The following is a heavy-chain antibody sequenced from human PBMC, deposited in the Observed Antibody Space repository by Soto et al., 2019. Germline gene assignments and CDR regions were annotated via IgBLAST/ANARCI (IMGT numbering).Heavy chain of an antibody. J-gene: IGHJ5*01. CDR3: ARSFYDILTGYSGLDS. Sequence: SETLSLTCTVSGGSINGYYWNWIRQPPGKGLEWVGYISYTDAAHFSANSESTHYNPSLKSRVTISVDPSRNRFSLRLTSVTAADTAFYYCARSFYDILTGYSGLDSWG. D-gene: IGHD3-9*01. CDR2: ISYTDAAHFSANSEST. CDR1: GGSINGYY. V-gene: IGHV4-59*01.